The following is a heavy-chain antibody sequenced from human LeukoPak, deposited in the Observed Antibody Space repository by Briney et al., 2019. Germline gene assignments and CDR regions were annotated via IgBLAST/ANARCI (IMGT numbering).Heavy chain of an antibody. V-gene: IGHV4-59*01. CDR1: GGSISDYY. CDR3: ARGVSFDL. CDR2: VHYSGSA. D-gene: IGHD3-16*01. J-gene: IGHJ2*01. Sequence: SETLSLTCTVSGGSISDYYWSWIRQPPGNELECFAYVHYSGSATYNPSLKSRVTMSVDTSKNQFSLKLSSVTAADTAVYYCARGVSFDLWGRGTLLTVSS.